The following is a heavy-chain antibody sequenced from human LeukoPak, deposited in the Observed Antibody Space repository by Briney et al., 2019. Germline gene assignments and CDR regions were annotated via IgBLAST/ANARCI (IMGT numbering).Heavy chain of an antibody. D-gene: IGHD6-19*01. CDR3: VRDISTGWAFDV. Sequence: GGSLRLSCAASGFTFSSYAMSWVRQAPGKGLEWVANVKQDGIEKYYVDSVNGRFTISRDNTKNSLYLQMNSLRVEDTAVYYCVRDISTGWAFDVWGQGTVVTVSS. CDR2: VKQDGIEK. V-gene: IGHV3-7*04. J-gene: IGHJ3*01. CDR1: GFTFSSYA.